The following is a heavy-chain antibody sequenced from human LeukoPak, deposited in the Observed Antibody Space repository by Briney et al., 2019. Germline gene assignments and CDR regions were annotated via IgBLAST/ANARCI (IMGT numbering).Heavy chain of an antibody. Sequence: SETLSLTCSVSGGSISSYYWSWIRQPPGKGLEWIGYIYYSGSTNYNPSLKSPVTTSVETSKNQFSLKPSSVSAADTAVYYCARAGYYDRSFIGHWGQGTLVTVS. V-gene: IGHV4-59*01. CDR2: IYYSGST. J-gene: IGHJ4*02. CDR1: GGSISSYY. CDR3: ARAGYYDRSFIGH. D-gene: IGHD3-22*01.